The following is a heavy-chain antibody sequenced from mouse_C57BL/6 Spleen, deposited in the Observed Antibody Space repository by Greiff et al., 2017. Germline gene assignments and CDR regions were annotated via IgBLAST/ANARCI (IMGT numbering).Heavy chain of an antibody. CDR1: GYTFTSYW. D-gene: IGHD1-1*01. V-gene: IGHV1-52*01. CDR2: IDPSDSET. CDR3: ARSYYGSSLYYYAMDY. J-gene: IGHJ4*01. Sequence: QVQLQQPGAELVRPGSSVKLSCKASGYTFTSYWMHWVKQRPIQGLEWIGNIDPSDSETHYNQKFKDKATLTVDKSSSTAYMQLSSLTSEDSAVYYCARSYYGSSLYYYAMDYWGQGTSVTVSS.